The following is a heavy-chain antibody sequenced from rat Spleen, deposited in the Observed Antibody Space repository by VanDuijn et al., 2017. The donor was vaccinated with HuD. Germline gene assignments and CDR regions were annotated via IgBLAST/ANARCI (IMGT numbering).Heavy chain of an antibody. CDR1: GFTFSDYY. CDR3: ARRHYGYTDYFDY. V-gene: IGHV5-7*01. D-gene: IGHD1-9*01. Sequence: EVQLVESGGGLVQPGRSLRLSCAALGFTFSDYYMAWVRQAPRKGLEWVARISYDGSTISYRDSVKGRFTISRDNAKSTLSLQMDSLRSEDTATYYCARRHYGYTDYFDYWGQGVMVTVSS. J-gene: IGHJ2*01. CDR2: ISYDGSTI.